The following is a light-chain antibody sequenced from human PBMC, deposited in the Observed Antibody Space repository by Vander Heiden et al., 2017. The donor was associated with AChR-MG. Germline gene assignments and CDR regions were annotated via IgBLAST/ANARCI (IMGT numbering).Light chain of an antibody. CDR1: SSAVGGYNY. J-gene: IGLJ2*01. Sequence: QSALTQPPSASGSPGQSVTIPCTGPSSAVGGYNYVSWYQQHPGKAPKLIIYEVSQRPSGVPDRFSGSKSGNTASLTVSGLQAEDEADYYCSSYAGSNNFRVFGGGTKLTVL. CDR3: SSYAGSNNFRV. CDR2: EVS. V-gene: IGLV2-8*01.